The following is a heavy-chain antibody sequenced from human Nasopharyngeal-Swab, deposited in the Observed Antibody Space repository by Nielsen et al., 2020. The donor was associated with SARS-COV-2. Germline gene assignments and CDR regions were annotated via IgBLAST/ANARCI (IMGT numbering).Heavy chain of an antibody. V-gene: IGHV3-21*01. CDR2: ISSSSSYI. Sequence: VRQAPGKGLEWVSSISSSSSYIYYADSVKGRFTISRDNAKNSLYLQMNSLRAEDTAVYYCARGFYHGSGSQGFDYWGQGTLVTVSS. CDR3: ARGFYHGSGSQGFDY. J-gene: IGHJ4*02. D-gene: IGHD3-10*01.